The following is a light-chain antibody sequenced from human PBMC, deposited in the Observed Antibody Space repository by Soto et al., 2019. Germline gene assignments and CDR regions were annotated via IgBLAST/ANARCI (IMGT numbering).Light chain of an antibody. CDR3: QQYGSSFT. V-gene: IGKV3-20*01. J-gene: IGKJ3*01. CDR1: QSISSSY. CDR2: GAS. Sequence: EIVLTQSPGTLSLSPGERATLSCRASQSISSSYFAWYQQKPSQAPRLLIYGASNRATGIPDRFSGSGSGTDFTLTISRLEPEDFAVYYCQQYGSSFTFGPGTKVDIK.